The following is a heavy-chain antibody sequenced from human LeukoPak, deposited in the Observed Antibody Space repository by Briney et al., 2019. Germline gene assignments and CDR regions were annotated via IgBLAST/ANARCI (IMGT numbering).Heavy chain of an antibody. CDR1: GFTFSSYS. D-gene: IGHD5-24*01. V-gene: IGHV3-66*01. CDR2: IYSGGST. CDR3: ARDRGAYFDY. Sequence: GGSLRLSCAASGFTFSSYSMNRVRQAPGKGLEWVSVIYSGGSTYYADSVKGRFTISRDNSKNTLYLQMNSLRAEDTAVYYCARDRGAYFDYWGQGTLVTVSS. J-gene: IGHJ4*02.